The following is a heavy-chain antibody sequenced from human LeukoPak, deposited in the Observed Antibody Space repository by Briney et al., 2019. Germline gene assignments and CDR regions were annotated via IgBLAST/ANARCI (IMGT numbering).Heavy chain of an antibody. CDR2: IYSSGTT. J-gene: IGHJ4*02. CDR3: ARESLSQYNYGYGSFDY. Sequence: SETLSLTCTVSGGSCNGYYWSWIRQPPGKGLEWIGYIYSSGTTNYNPSLKSRVTISVDTSKNQFSLKLSSVTAADTALYYCARESLSQYNYGYGSFDYWGQGTLVTVSS. CDR1: GGSCNGYY. D-gene: IGHD5-18*01. V-gene: IGHV4-59*01.